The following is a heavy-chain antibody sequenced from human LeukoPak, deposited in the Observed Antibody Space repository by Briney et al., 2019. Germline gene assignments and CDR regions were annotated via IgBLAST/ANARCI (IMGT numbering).Heavy chain of an antibody. Sequence: GGSLRLSCAASGFTFSSYSMNWVRQAPGKGLEWVSSISSSSSYIYYADSVKGRFTISRDNAKNSLYLQMNSLRAEDTAVYYCARGMTTVTTFDYWGRGTLVTVSS. V-gene: IGHV3-21*01. CDR2: ISSSSSYI. D-gene: IGHD4-17*01. CDR1: GFTFSSYS. J-gene: IGHJ4*02. CDR3: ARGMTTVTTFDY.